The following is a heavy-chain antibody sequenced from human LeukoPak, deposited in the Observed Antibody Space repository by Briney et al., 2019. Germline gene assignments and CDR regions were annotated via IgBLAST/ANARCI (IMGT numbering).Heavy chain of an antibody. CDR2: IWYDGSNK. D-gene: IGHD2-2*01. CDR1: GFTFSSYG. Sequence: GRSLRLSCAASGFTFSSYGMHWVRQAPGKGLEWVAVIWYDGSNKYYADSVKGRFTISRDNSKNTLYLQMNSLRAEDTAVYYCAKDISGEYCSSTSCYREPGYWGQGTLVTVSS. V-gene: IGHV3-33*06. J-gene: IGHJ4*02. CDR3: AKDISGEYCSSTSCYREPGY.